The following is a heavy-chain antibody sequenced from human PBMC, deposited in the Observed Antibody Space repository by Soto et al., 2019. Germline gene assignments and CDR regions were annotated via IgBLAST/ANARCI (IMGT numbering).Heavy chain of an antibody. CDR2: INPNSGGP. Sequence: QVQLVQSGAEVRKPGASVKVSCKASGYTFSDYYIHWVRQAPGQGLEWMGWINPNSGGPKYAPKFQGGVTMTRDTSITTAYMELSRLRSGDTAVYYCAREPATAKPEGVDFWGQGTLVTVSS. V-gene: IGHV1-2*02. J-gene: IGHJ4*02. CDR1: GYTFSDYY. D-gene: IGHD1-1*01. CDR3: AREPATAKPEGVDF.